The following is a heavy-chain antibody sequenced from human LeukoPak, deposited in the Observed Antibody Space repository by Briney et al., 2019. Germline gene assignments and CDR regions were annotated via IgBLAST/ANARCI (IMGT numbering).Heavy chain of an antibody. D-gene: IGHD6-19*01. J-gene: IGHJ5*02. CDR1: GFSINNYW. CDR2: IKGDASEK. Sequence: PGGSLRLSCAVSGFSINNYWMTWYRQAPGKGLECVAHIKGDASEKYYLDSVKGRFTISRDNAKNSLYLRMNSLRAEDTAVYYCARQAGVTWGQGTLVTVSS. CDR3: ARQAGVT. V-gene: IGHV3-7*01.